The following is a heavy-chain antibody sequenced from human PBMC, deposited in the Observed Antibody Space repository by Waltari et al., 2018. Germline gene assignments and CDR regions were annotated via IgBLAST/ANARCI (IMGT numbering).Heavy chain of an antibody. CDR1: GFTLGSYA. CDR2: LRANGASA. Sequence: EVQLLESGGHLIQPGGSLRVSCVASGFTLGSYAMRWVRQAPGMGLEWVASLRANGASAYYADSVKGRLTISRDTSENTLYLQVSALRVDDTAIDYCAKMTRSWAEGAFDSWGQGTLLTVSS. CDR3: AKMTRSWAEGAFDS. V-gene: IGHV3-23*01. J-gene: IGHJ4*02. D-gene: IGHD6-6*01.